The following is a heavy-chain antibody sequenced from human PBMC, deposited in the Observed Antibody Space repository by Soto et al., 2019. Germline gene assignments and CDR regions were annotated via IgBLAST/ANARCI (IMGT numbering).Heavy chain of an antibody. CDR1: GFTFSSYW. CDR2: IKQDGSEK. CDR3: ASGGSGYEQTAFDY. V-gene: IGHV3-7*01. Sequence: GGSLRLSCAASGFTFSSYWMSWVRQAPGKGLEWVANIKQDGSEKYYVDSVKGRFTISRDNAKNSLYLQMNSLRAEDTAVYYCASGGSGYEQTAFDYWGQGTLVTVSS. J-gene: IGHJ4*02. D-gene: IGHD5-12*01.